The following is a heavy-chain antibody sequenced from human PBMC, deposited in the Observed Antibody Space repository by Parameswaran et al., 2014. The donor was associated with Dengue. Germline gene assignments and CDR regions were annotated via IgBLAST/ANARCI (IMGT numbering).Heavy chain of an antibody. V-gene: IGHV1-69*01. CDR2: IIPLFGTT. D-gene: IGHD1-1*01. CDR3: ARYDWNARWFDP. J-gene: IGHJ5*02. Sequence: WVRQAPGQRLEWMGAIIPLFGTTNYAQKFQGRVTITADGSTSTAYMEVSSLRSEDTAVYYCARYDWNARWFDPWGQGTLVTVSS.